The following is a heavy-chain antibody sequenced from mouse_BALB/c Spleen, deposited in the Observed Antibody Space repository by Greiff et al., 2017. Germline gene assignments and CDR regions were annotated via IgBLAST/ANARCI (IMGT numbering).Heavy chain of an antibody. CDR1: GFTFSNYW. CDR3: TSLYYDFFDY. CDR2: IRLKSNNYAT. D-gene: IGHD2-4*01. V-gene: IGHV6-6*02. J-gene: IGHJ2*01. Sequence: EVKVEESGGGLVQPGGSMKLSCVASGFTFSNYWMNWVRQSPEKGLEWVAEIRLKSNNYATHYAESVKGRFTISRDDSKSSVYLQMNNLRAEDTGIYYCTSLYYDFFDYWGQGTTLTVSS.